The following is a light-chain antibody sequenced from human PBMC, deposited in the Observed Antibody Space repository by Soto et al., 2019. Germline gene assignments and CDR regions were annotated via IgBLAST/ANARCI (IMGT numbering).Light chain of an antibody. CDR2: GAS. CDR1: QSVSSN. CDR3: QQYNNWPLT. Sequence: EIVLTQSPGTLSLSPGERATLSCRASQSVSSNLAWYQQKPGQAPRLLIYGASIRATGIPDRFSGSGSGTDFTLTINSLQSEDFAVYYCQQYNNWPLTFGGGTKVDIK. V-gene: IGKV3D-15*01. J-gene: IGKJ4*01.